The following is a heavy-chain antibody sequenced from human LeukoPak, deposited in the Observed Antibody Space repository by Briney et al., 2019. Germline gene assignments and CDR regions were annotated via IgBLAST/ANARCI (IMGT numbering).Heavy chain of an antibody. CDR2: MNPNSGNT. D-gene: IGHD3-9*01. V-gene: IGHV1-8*01. J-gene: IGHJ4*02. CDR1: GYTFTSYD. Sequence: ASVKVYCKASGYTFTSYDINWVRQATGQGLEWMGWMNPNSGNTGYAQKFQGRVTMTRNTSISTAYMELSSLRSEDTAVYYCARQGVSRYDILTGYYEYYFDYWGQGTLVTVSS. CDR3: ARQGVSRYDILTGYYEYYFDY.